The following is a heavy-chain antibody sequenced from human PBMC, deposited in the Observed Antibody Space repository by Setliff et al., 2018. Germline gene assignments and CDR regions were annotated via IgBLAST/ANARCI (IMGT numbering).Heavy chain of an antibody. CDR1: GFTFNRFA. CDR2: INHSGGST. CDR3: AKDDAGYCSGGSCYAPFDY. D-gene: IGHD2-15*01. V-gene: IGHV3-23*01. Sequence: GGSLRLSCAASGFTFNRFAMSWVRQTPGKGLEWVSAINHSGGSTYYADPVKGRFTISRGNSKNTLYLQMNSLRAEDTAVYYCAKDDAGYCSGGSCYAPFDYWGQGTLVTVS. J-gene: IGHJ4*02.